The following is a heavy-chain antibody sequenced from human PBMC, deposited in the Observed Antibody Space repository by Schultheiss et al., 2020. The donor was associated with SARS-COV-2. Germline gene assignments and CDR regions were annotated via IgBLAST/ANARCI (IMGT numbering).Heavy chain of an antibody. CDR1: GYTFTSYG. V-gene: IGHV1-18*01. J-gene: IGHJ4*02. CDR3: ARFIWNASN. Sequence: ASVKVSCKASGYTFTSYGISWVRQAPGQGLEWMGWISAYNGNTNYAQKLQDRITLTTDSSTSTVYMELRSLRPDDTAVYYCARFIWNASNWGQGTLVTVSS. CDR2: ISAYNGNT. D-gene: IGHD3-3*01.